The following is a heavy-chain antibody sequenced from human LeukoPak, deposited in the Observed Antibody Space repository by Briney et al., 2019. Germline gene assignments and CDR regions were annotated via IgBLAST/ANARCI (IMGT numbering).Heavy chain of an antibody. Sequence: SGGSLRLSCVASGFAFSDYYMSWIRQAPGKGLEWVSYISSSGSTIYYADSVKGRFTISRDNAKNSLYLQMNSLRAEDTAVYYCASRSGTTSLVDVWGQGTTVTVSS. J-gene: IGHJ6*02. V-gene: IGHV3-11*01. D-gene: IGHD1-1*01. CDR1: GFAFSDYY. CDR3: ASRSGTTSLVDV. CDR2: ISSSGSTI.